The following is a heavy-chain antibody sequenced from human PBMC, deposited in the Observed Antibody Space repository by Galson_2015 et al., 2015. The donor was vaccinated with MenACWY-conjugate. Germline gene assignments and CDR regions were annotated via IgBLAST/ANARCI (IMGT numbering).Heavy chain of an antibody. D-gene: IGHD6-13*01. V-gene: IGHV2-5*02. Sequence: PALVKPTQTLTLTCTFSGFSVTTRGVGVGWIRQPPGKALEWLALIYWDDDKRYSPSLKSRLTITKDTSKNQVVLTMTNMDPVDTATYHCAHRRPGYSSTWWGFFDYWGRGTLVTVSS. CDR3: AHRRPGYSSTWWGFFDY. J-gene: IGHJ4*02. CDR1: GFSVTTRGVG. CDR2: IYWDDDK.